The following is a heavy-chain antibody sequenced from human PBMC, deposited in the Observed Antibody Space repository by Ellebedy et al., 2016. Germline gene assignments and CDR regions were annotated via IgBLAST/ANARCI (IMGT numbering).Heavy chain of an antibody. CDR3: ARLYPMDV. CDR2: ISPSSSTI. J-gene: IGHJ6*02. V-gene: IGHV3-48*04. D-gene: IGHD2-8*01. CDR1: GFTFSSYS. Sequence: GGSLRLXCAASGFTFSSYSMSWVRQAPGKGLEWVSYISPSSSTIYHVDSVKGRFIISRDNAKNSLYLQMSSLRADDTAVYYCARLYPMDVWGQGTTVTVSS.